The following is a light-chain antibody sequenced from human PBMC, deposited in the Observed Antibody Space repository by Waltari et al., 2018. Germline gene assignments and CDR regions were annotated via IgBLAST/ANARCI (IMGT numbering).Light chain of an antibody. V-gene: IGLV2-8*01. J-gene: IGLJ2*01. CDR2: EVS. CDR1: SSDVGGFDY. CDR3: SSFAGSSQML. Sequence: QSALTQPPSASGSPGQSVTISCTGTSSDVGGFDYVSWYQQPPGKVPRLMIYEVSKRPSGVPECFSGSKSGNTASLTVSGLQVEDEADYYCSSFAGSSQMLFGGGTKLTVL.